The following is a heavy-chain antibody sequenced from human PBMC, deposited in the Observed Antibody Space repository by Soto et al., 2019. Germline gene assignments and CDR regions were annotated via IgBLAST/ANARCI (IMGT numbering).Heavy chain of an antibody. Sequence: QLQLQESGPGLVKPSETLSLTCTVSGGSISSSSYYWGWIRQPPGKGLEWIGSIYYSGSTYYNPSLKSRVTISVDTSKNQFSLKLSSVTAADTAVYYCARQFWSGYLADYWGQGTLVTVSS. J-gene: IGHJ4*02. CDR1: GGSISSSSYY. CDR3: ARQFWSGYLADY. D-gene: IGHD3-3*01. V-gene: IGHV4-39*01. CDR2: IYYSGST.